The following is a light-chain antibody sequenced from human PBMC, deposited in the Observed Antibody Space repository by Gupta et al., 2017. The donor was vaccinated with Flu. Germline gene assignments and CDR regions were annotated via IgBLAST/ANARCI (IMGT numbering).Light chain of an antibody. J-gene: IGLJ2*01. Sequence: SALPQPRSVSGSPGQSVAISCHGTTSGIGTYHYVSRYQQHPGKAPKLMIYDGPKRPSGVPACFSGSTSVTTASLTLAGREAEDEDDYYCESDSATYFFGGGTKLTVL. V-gene: IGLV2-11*01. CDR3: ESDSATYF. CDR1: TSGIGTYHY. CDR2: DGP.